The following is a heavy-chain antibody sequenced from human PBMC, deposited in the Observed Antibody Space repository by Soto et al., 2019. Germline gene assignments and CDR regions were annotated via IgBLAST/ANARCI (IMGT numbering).Heavy chain of an antibody. J-gene: IGHJ4*02. Sequence: PGGSLRLSCAASGFTFSSYAMSWVRQAPGKGLEWVSAISGSGGSTYYADSVKGRFTISRDNSKNTLYLQMNSLRAEDTTVYYCAKSDYGVKEYYFDYWGQGTLVTVSS. D-gene: IGHD4-17*01. CDR1: GFTFSSYA. V-gene: IGHV3-23*01. CDR2: ISGSGGST. CDR3: AKSDYGVKEYYFDY.